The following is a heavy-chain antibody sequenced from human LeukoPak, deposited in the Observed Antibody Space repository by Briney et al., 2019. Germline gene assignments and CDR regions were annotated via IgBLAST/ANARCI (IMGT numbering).Heavy chain of an antibody. J-gene: IGHJ4*02. CDR3: AKVPHGDYAVDY. D-gene: IGHD4-17*01. Sequence: GGSLRLSCAASGFTFSSYWMHWVRHAPGRGLVWVSRIHSDGITTNYADSVKGRFTISRDNSKNTLYLQMNSLRAEDTAVYYCAKVPHGDYAVDYWGQGTLVTVSS. CDR1: GFTFSSYW. V-gene: IGHV3-74*01. CDR2: IHSDGITT.